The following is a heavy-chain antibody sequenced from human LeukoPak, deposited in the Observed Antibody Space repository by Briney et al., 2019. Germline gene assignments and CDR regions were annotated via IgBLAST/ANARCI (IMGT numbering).Heavy chain of an antibody. CDR2: ISSSSSYI. J-gene: IGHJ4*02. D-gene: IGHD4-17*01. CDR1: GFTFSSYS. CDR3: ARDSTVTAFDY. V-gene: IGHV3-21*01. Sequence: GGSLRLSCAASGFTFSSYSMNWARQAPGKGLEWVSSISSSSSYIYYADSVKGRFTISRDNAKNSLYLQMNSLRAEDTAVYYCARDSTVTAFDYWGQGTLVTVSS.